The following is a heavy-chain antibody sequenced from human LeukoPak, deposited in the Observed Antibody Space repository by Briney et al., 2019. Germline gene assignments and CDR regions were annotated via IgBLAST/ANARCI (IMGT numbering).Heavy chain of an antibody. Sequence: SLRLSCAAYGFTLSSHWVHWVRQAPGNWLVWVSRINSDVRTTNYADSVKGRFTISRNNAENTLYMQMNSLRVEDTAVYYCTRRVSATRWFDLWGQGTVVIVSS. CDR1: GFTLSSHW. D-gene: IGHD2-15*01. V-gene: IGHV3-74*01. CDR2: INSDVRTT. CDR3: TRRVSATRWFDL. J-gene: IGHJ5*02.